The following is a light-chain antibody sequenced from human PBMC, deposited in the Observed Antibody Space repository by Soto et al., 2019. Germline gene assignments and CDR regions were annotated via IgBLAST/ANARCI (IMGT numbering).Light chain of an antibody. CDR2: GAS. J-gene: IGKJ4*01. V-gene: IGKV3-15*01. CDR3: QQYNNWPPLT. CDR1: QSISSN. Sequence: EIVMTQSPATLSVSPGERATLSCRATQSISSNLAWYPQRPGQAPRHLIYGASTRATGIPARFSPSGSGTESTHYISVLQSEDFAVYYCQQYNNWPPLTFGGGTKVEIK.